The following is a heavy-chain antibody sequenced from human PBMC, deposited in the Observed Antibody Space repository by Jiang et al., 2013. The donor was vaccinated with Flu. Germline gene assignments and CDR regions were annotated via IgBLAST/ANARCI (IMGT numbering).Heavy chain of an antibody. D-gene: IGHD6-6*01. CDR2: ISGSGTTI. CDR1: GFTFSTYE. CDR3: AREGAARPFDY. J-gene: IGHJ4*02. V-gene: IGHV3-48*03. Sequence: QPGGSLRLSCAASGFTFSTYEMNWVRQAPRKGLEWVSYISGSGTTIYYADSVKGRFTISRDNAKNSLYLQMNSLRAEDTAVYYCAREGAARPFDYWGQGTLVTVSS.